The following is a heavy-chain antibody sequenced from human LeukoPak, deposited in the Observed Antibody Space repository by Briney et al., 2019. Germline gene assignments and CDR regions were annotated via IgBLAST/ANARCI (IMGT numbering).Heavy chain of an antibody. J-gene: IGHJ6*02. Sequence: GGSLRLSCAASGFTFSDYYMNWIRQAPGKGLEWVSSISSSSSYIYYADSVKGRFTISRDNAKNSLYLQMNSLRAEDTAVYYCARALGYCSSTSCYDLPLYGMDVWGQGTTVTVSS. CDR1: GFTFSDYY. D-gene: IGHD2-2*01. CDR2: ISSSSSYI. V-gene: IGHV3-21*01. CDR3: ARALGYCSSTSCYDLPLYGMDV.